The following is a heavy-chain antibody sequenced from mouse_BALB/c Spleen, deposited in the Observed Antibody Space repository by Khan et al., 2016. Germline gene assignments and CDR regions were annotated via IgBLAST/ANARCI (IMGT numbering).Heavy chain of an antibody. V-gene: IGHV9-3-1*01. J-gene: IGHJ1*01. D-gene: IGHD1-1*01. CDR1: GYTFTNYG. CDR2: INTYSGES. CDR3: ARDRYCYGSSRYFDV. Sequence: QIQLVQSGPELKRPGKTVKISCKASGYTFTNYGINWVKQAPGKGLKWMGWINTYSGESTYADDFKGRFAFSLETSANTAYLQINNLKNEDTATXCCARDRYCYGSSRYFDVWGAGTTVTVSS.